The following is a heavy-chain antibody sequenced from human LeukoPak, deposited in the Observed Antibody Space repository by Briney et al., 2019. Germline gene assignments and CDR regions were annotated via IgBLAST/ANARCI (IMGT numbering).Heavy chain of an antibody. Sequence: KPGGSLRLSCAASGFTFSSYSMNWVRQAPGKGLEWVSSISSSSSYIYYADSVKGRFTISRDNSKNTLYLQMNSLRAEDTAVYYCAKDLYCSSTSCSLFDYWGQGTLVTVSS. CDR2: ISSSSSYI. CDR1: GFTFSSYS. J-gene: IGHJ4*02. V-gene: IGHV3-21*04. D-gene: IGHD2-2*01. CDR3: AKDLYCSSTSCSLFDY.